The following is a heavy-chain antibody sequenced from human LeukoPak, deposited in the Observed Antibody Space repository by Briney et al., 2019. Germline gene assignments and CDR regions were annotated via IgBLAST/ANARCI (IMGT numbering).Heavy chain of an antibody. Sequence: SETLSLTCTVSGGSISSYYWSWIRQPPGKGLEWIGYIYYSGSTNYNPSLKSRVTISVDTSKNQFSLKLSSVTAADTAVYYCAKATMVRGVIGDYFDYWGQGTLVTVSS. J-gene: IGHJ4*02. V-gene: IGHV4-59*08. CDR3: AKATMVRGVIGDYFDY. CDR2: IYYSGST. CDR1: GGSISSYY. D-gene: IGHD3-10*01.